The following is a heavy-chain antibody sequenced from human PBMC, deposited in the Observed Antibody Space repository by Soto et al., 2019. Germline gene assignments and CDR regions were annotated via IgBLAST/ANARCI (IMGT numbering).Heavy chain of an antibody. Sequence: GGSLRLSCAASGFTFSSYGMHWVRQAPGKGLEWVAVIWYDGSNKYYADSVKGRFTISRDNSKNTLYLQMNSLRAEDTAVYYCARGLAVAGTEYYFDYWGQGTLVTVSS. J-gene: IGHJ4*02. CDR2: IWYDGSNK. V-gene: IGHV3-33*01. D-gene: IGHD6-19*01. CDR1: GFTFSSYG. CDR3: ARGLAVAGTEYYFDY.